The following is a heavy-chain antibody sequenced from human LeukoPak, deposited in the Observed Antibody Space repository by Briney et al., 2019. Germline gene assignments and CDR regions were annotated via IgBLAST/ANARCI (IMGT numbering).Heavy chain of an antibody. Sequence: ASVKVSCKASGGTFSSYAISWVRQAPGQGLEWMGRIIPIFGTANYAQKLQGRVTITTDESTSTAYMELSSLRSEDTAMYYCAREAAMGDYYYYYMDVWGKGTTVTVSS. CDR2: IIPIFGTA. V-gene: IGHV1-69*05. J-gene: IGHJ6*03. CDR1: GGTFSSYA. CDR3: AREAAMGDYYYYYMDV. D-gene: IGHD5-18*01.